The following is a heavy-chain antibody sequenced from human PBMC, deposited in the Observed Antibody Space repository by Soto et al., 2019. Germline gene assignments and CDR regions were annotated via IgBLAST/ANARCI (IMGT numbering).Heavy chain of an antibody. Sequence: EVQLLESGGGLVQPGGSLRLSCAASGFTFSSYAMSWVRQAPGKGLEWVSAISGSGGSTYYADSVKGRLTISRDNCKNTQYQQMNRLRAEDTAVYYCAKSKDPYYYYYMDVWGKGTTVTVSS. J-gene: IGHJ6*03. D-gene: IGHD4-4*01. CDR1: GFTFSSYA. CDR2: ISGSGGST. V-gene: IGHV3-23*01. CDR3: AKSKDPYYYYYMDV.